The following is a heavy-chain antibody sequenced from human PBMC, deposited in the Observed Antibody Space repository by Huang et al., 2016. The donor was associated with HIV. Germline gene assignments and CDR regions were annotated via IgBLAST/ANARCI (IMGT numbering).Heavy chain of an antibody. Sequence: QVQLVQSGAEVKKPGASVKVSCKASGYTFTRYHINWVRQATVQGREWMGWMNPSSGDTGYAKKFQGRVTITGNPSISAPSRRSYSSGDYDFWTTYRLGWFDPWGQGTLVTVSS. CDR1: GYTFTRYH. CDR2: MNPSSGDT. V-gene: IGHV1-8*03. D-gene: IGHD3-3*01. J-gene: IGHJ5*02. CDR3: LGWFDP.